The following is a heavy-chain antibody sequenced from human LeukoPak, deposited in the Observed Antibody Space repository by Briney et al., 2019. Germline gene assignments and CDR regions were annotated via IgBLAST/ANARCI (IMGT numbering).Heavy chain of an antibody. CDR2: ISYDGSNK. J-gene: IGHJ4*02. CDR3: ARAPGYRSFLDY. V-gene: IGHV3-30*04. Sequence: GESLRLSCAASGFTFSSYAMHWVRQAPGKGLEWVAVISYDGSNKYYADSVKGRFTISRDNSKNTLYLQMNSLRAEDTAVYYCARAPGYRSFLDYWGQGTLVIVSS. D-gene: IGHD6-13*01. CDR1: GFTFSSYA.